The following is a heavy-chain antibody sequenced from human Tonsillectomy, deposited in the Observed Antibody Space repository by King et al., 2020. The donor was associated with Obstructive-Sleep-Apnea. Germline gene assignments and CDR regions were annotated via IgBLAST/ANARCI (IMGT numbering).Heavy chain of an antibody. CDR3: ARDFYDDGSGYPYYFDH. CDR2: VSGDNGNR. V-gene: IGHV1-18*04. Sequence: QLVQSGAELKQPGASVKVSCKAFCYTFTNYGINWVRQAPGQGIKWLGWVSGDNGNRNYAQKFPYRVTLTTDTSTTPAYMELRSLKTDDTDMYYCARDFYDDGSGYPYYFDHWGQGTLVIVSS. CDR1: CYTFTNYG. D-gene: IGHD3-22*01. J-gene: IGHJ4*02.